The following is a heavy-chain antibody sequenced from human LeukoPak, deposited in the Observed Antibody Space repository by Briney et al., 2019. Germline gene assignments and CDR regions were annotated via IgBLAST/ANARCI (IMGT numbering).Heavy chain of an antibody. CDR1: GFTFSSYA. J-gene: IGHJ6*04. CDR2: ISYDGSNK. Sequence: GRSLRLSCAASGFTFSSYAMHWVRQAPGKGLEWVAVISYDGSNKYYADSVKGRFTISRDNSKNTLYLQMNSLRAEDTAVYYCARDRRGTVYSSSSHPRYYVMDVWGKGTTVTVSS. CDR3: ARDRRGTVYSSSSHPRYYVMDV. D-gene: IGHD6-13*01. V-gene: IGHV3-30*04.